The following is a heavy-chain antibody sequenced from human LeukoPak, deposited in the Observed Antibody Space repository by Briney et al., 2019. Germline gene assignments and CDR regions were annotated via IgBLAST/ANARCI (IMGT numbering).Heavy chain of an antibody. J-gene: IGHJ6*02. D-gene: IGHD2-2*01. CDR3: ARPTSIIPAANIYYYYHGMDV. Sequence: GASVKVSCKASGYTFTSYYMHWVRQAPGQGLEWMGIINPSGGITTYAQKFQGRVTMTRDTSTSTVYMELSSLRSEDTAVYYCARPTSIIPAANIYYYYHGMDVWGQGTTVTVSS. V-gene: IGHV1-46*01. CDR2: INPSGGIT. CDR1: GYTFTSYY.